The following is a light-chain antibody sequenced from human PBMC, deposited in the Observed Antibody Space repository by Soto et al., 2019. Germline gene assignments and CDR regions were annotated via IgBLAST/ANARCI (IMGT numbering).Light chain of an antibody. Sequence: QSALTQPASVSGSPGQSITISCTGTSSDVGGYNYVSWYQQHPGKAPKLMIYEVNDRPSGASNRFSGSKSGNTASLTISGLQAEDEASYYCSSYTSSRAYVFGIGTKLTVL. CDR2: EVN. CDR1: SSDVGGYNY. CDR3: SSYTSSRAYV. J-gene: IGLJ1*01. V-gene: IGLV2-14*01.